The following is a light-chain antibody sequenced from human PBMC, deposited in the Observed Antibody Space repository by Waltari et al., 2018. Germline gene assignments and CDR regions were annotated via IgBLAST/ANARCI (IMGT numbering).Light chain of an antibody. V-gene: IGLV3-19*01. J-gene: IGLJ3*02. Sequence: SSELTQDPTVSVALGQTVRITCQGDSLRFYYASWYQQKPGQAPVVVVFGKDHRPSGSPDRFSCARSGNTASLTITGAQAEDEADYYCNSRDSGGTLLLFGGGTRLTVL. CDR2: GKD. CDR1: SLRFYY. CDR3: NSRDSGGTLLL.